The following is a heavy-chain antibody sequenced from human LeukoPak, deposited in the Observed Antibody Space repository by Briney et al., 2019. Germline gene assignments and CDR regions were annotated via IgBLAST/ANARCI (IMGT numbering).Heavy chain of an antibody. CDR3: ARLMCGSNCYYYYGMDV. CDR1: GGTISSYY. J-gene: IGHJ6*02. Sequence: SETLSLTCTVSGGTISSYYWSWIRQPPGKGLEWIGYIYYSGSTNYNPSLKSRVTISVDTSKNQFSLKLSSVTAADTAVYYCARLMCGSNCYYYYGMDVWGQGTTVTVSS. CDR2: IYYSGST. V-gene: IGHV4-59*08. D-gene: IGHD2-15*01.